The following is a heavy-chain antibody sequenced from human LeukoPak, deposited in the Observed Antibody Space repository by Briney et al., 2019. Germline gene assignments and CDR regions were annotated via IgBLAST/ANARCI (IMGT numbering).Heavy chain of an antibody. CDR3: VTYYFDSSGPKKNY. J-gene: IGHJ4*02. V-gene: IGHV4-34*01. Sequence: SETLSLTCAVYGGSFSGYYWSWIRQPPGKGLEWIGEINHSGSTNYNPSLKSRVTISVDTSKKQFTLKLSSVTAADTAVYYCVTYYFDSSGPKKNYWGQGTLVTVSS. D-gene: IGHD3-22*01. CDR2: INHSGST. CDR1: GGSFSGYY.